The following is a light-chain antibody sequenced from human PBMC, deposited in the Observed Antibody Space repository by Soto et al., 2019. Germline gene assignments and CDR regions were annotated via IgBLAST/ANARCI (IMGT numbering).Light chain of an antibody. CDR1: SSNIGSNT. Sequence: QSVLTQPPSASGTPGQRVTISCSGSSSNIGSNTVNWYQQLPGTAPKLLIYSNNQRPTGVPDRFSGSKSGTSASLAISGLQSEDEADYYCAAWDDSLNGPDVVFGGGTKRTVL. J-gene: IGLJ2*01. CDR3: AAWDDSLNGPDVV. V-gene: IGLV1-44*01. CDR2: SNN.